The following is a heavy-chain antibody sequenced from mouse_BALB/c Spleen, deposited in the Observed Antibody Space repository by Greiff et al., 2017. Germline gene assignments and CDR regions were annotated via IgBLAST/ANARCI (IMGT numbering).Heavy chain of an antibody. V-gene: IGHV5-6-5*01. CDR3: ARGRDGPFAY. CDR1: GFTFSSYA. J-gene: IGHJ3*01. D-gene: IGHD2-3*01. CDR2: ISSGGST. Sequence: EVKVVESGGGLVKPGGSLKLSCAASGFTFSSYAMSWVRQTPEKRLEWVASISSGGSTYYPDSVKGRFTISRDNARNILYLQMSSLRSEDTAMYYCARGRDGPFAYWGQGTLVTVSA.